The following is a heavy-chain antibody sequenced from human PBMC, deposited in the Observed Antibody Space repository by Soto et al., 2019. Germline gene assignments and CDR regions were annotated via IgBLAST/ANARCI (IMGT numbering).Heavy chain of an antibody. J-gene: IGHJ6*03. CDR2: IYYSGST. V-gene: IGHV4-59*08. Sequence: PSETLSLTCTVSGGSISSYYWSWIRQPPGKGLEWIGYIYYSGSTNYNPSLKSRVTISVDTSKNQFSLKLSSVTAADTAVYYCARHVGGEYYYYYYIDAWRKGTTVTVS. CDR1: GGSISSYY. D-gene: IGHD1-26*01. CDR3: ARHVGGEYYYYYYIDA.